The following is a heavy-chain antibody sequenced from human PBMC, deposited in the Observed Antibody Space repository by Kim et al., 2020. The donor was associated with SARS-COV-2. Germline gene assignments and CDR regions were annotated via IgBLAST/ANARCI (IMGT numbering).Heavy chain of an antibody. J-gene: IGHJ5*02. CDR2: ISAYSGDT. V-gene: IGHV1-18*04. Sequence: ASVKVSCKASGYTFNTHAIIWVRQAPGQGLEWMGWISAYSGDTYSAPRFQDRVTLTTDTSTSTAYMELRNLMSDDTAIYYCAREGWESLVEPGGLDLWGQGTLVSVSS. CDR3: AREGWESLVEPGGLDL. D-gene: IGHD1-26*01. CDR1: GYTFNTHA.